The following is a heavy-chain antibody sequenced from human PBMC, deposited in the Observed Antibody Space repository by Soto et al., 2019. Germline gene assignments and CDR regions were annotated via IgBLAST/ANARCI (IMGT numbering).Heavy chain of an antibody. CDR3: ARDLVGATI. V-gene: IGHV3-21*01. J-gene: IGHJ4*02. Sequence: GGSLRLSCAASGFTFSNYYMSWIRQAPGKGLEWVSSISSSSNYIYYADSMKGRFTISRDNAKNSLYLQMNSLRAEDTAVYYCARDLVGATIWGQGTLVTVSS. CDR2: ISSSSNYI. CDR1: GFTFSNYY. D-gene: IGHD1-26*01.